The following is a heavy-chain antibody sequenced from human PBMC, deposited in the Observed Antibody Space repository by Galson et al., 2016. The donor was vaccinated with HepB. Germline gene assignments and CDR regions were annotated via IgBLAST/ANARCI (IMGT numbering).Heavy chain of an antibody. Sequence: TLSLTCTVSGGSISSGGYYCSWIRQHPGKGLEWIGYVYYSGSTYYNPSLKSRVTISVDTSKNQFSLKLSSVTAADTAVYYCARITTLGYCSSTSCSYYMDVWGKGTTVTVSS. CDR3: ARITTLGYCSSTSCSYYMDV. CDR1: GGSISSGGYY. D-gene: IGHD2-2*01. CDR2: VYYSGST. V-gene: IGHV4-31*03. J-gene: IGHJ6*03.